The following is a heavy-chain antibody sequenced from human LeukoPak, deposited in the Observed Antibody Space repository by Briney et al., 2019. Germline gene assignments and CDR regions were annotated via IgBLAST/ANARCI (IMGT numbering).Heavy chain of an antibody. CDR3: AKDGTIFGVAIWAYFDY. CDR2: IYSGGST. J-gene: IGHJ4*02. D-gene: IGHD3-3*01. CDR1: GFTVSSNY. Sequence: GGSLRLSCAASGFTVSSNYMSWVRQAPGKGLEWVSVIYSGGSTYYADSVKGRFTISRDNSKNTLYLQMNSLRAEDTAVYYCAKDGTIFGVAIWAYFDYWGQGTLVTVSS. V-gene: IGHV3-53*01.